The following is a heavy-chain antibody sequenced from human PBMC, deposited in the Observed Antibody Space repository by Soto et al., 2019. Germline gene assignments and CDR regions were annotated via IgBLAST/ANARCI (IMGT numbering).Heavy chain of an antibody. Sequence: PGGSLRLSCAASGFTFSSYGMHWVRQAPGKGLEWVSYISSGSGNILYADSVKGRFTISRDNAKNSLYLQMNSLRAEDTAVYYCARTYGTGSLNWFDPWGQGTLVTVSS. CDR3: ARTYGTGSLNWFDP. D-gene: IGHD3-10*01. CDR2: ISSGSGNI. CDR1: GFTFSSYG. V-gene: IGHV3-48*04. J-gene: IGHJ5*02.